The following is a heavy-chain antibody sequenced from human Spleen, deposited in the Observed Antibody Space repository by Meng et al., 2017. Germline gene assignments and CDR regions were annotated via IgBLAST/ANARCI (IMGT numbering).Heavy chain of an antibody. CDR3: ARDEDISAAGKLFGDY. D-gene: IGHD6-25*01. J-gene: IGHJ4*02. CDR2: IIPNSGDT. V-gene: IGHV1-2*06. CDR1: GYPFTAYY. Sequence: VQQVQSGAEVKEPGASVKVSCKPSGYPFTAYYIHWVRQAPGQGLEWMGHIIPNSGDTLYAPKFQGRVSMTADTSIGTAYMELSRLRSDDTAVYYCARDEDISAAGKLFGDYWGQGTLVTVSS.